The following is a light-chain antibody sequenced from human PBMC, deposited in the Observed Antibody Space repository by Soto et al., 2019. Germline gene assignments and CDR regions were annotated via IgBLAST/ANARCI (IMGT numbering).Light chain of an antibody. J-gene: IGKJ2*01. CDR1: QTISSY. CDR2: AAS. V-gene: IGKV1-39*01. Sequence: IQMTQSPSSLSASVGGRVTITCRASQTISSYLNWYQQTPGRAPALLISAASILQSGVPSRFSGSGSGTDFTLTISSLQLEDCATYYCQQSYSSPYTFGQGTKLEMK. CDR3: QQSYSSPYT.